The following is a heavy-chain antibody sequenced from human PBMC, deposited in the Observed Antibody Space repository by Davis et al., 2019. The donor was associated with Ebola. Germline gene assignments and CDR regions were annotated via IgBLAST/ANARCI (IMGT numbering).Heavy chain of an antibody. D-gene: IGHD3-22*01. CDR2: INHSGST. CDR1: GGSFSGYY. V-gene: IGHV4-34*01. CDR3: ARDLATYYYDSSGYQTFMYFDL. Sequence: SETLSLTCAVYGGSFSGYYWSWIRQPPGKGLEWIGEINHSGSTNYNPSLKTRVTISVDTSNNQFSLKLSSVTAADTAVYYCARDLATYYYDSSGYQTFMYFDLWGRGTLVTVSS. J-gene: IGHJ2*01.